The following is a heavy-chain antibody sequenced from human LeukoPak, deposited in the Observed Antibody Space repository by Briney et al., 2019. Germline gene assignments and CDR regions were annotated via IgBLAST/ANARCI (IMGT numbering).Heavy chain of an antibody. Sequence: GGALRLSCAASGFTFGNYWMTWFRQAPGKGLEWVASIKQAGSEKRYVDPVKGRFTISRDNAKNSLYLQMNSLRAEDTAVYYCARAPATNEWRCMDYWGQGTLVTVSS. CDR3: ARAPATNEWRCMDY. V-gene: IGHV3-7*01. CDR1: GFTFGNYW. D-gene: IGHD2-8*02. J-gene: IGHJ4*02. CDR2: IKQAGSEK.